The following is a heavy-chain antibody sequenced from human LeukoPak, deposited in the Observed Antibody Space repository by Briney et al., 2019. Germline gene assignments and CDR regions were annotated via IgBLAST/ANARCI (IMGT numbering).Heavy chain of an antibody. V-gene: IGHV1-69*10. CDR2: VIPIIGLT. Sequence: GASVKVSCKASGGTFFTYAYPWVRQASGQGLEWMGGVIPIIGLTNYAQKFQGRVTITADKSTSTAYMELRSLKSEDTAVYYCARGGRDAYNAYFDFWGQGSLVTVSS. CDR3: ARGGRDAYNAYFDF. J-gene: IGHJ4*02. D-gene: IGHD5-24*01. CDR1: GGTFFTYA.